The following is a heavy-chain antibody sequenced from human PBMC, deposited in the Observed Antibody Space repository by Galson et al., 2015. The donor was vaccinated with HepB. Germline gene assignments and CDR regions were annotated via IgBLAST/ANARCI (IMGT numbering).Heavy chain of an antibody. Sequence: SLRLSCAASGFTFSTYAMSWVRQAPGKGLEWVSAISGSGGSTYYADSVKGRFTISRDNSKNTLYLQMNSLRAEDTAVYYCAKTPTWDILTGYGSRSDYYYYGMDVWGQGTTVTVSS. J-gene: IGHJ6*02. D-gene: IGHD3-9*01. V-gene: IGHV3-23*01. CDR2: ISGSGGST. CDR3: AKTPTWDILTGYGSRSDYYYYGMDV. CDR1: GFTFSTYA.